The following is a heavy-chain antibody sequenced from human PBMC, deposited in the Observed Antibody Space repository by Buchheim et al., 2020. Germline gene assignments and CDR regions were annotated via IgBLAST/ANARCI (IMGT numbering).Heavy chain of an antibody. CDR1: GGSISSSSYY. V-gene: IGHV4-39*01. CDR2: IYYSGST. J-gene: IGHJ5*02. D-gene: IGHD2-15*01. Sequence: QLQLQESGPGLVKPSETLSLTCTVSGGSISSSSYYWGWIRQPPGKGLEWIGSIYYSGSTYYKPSLKSRVTISVNRYKDQFLLKLSSVTAADTAVYYCVVVVGRGPNWFDPWGQGTL. CDR3: VVVVGRGPNWFDP.